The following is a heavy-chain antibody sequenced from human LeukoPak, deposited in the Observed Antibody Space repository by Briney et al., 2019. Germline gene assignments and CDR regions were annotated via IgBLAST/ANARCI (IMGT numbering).Heavy chain of an antibody. CDR3: ARGDILTGYSY. CDR1: GFTFSSYA. CDR2: IKHSGST. V-gene: IGHV4-34*01. Sequence: PGGSLRLSCAASGFTFSSYAMSWIRQPPGKGLEWIGEIKHSGSTNYNPSLKSRVTISVDTSKNQFSLKLSSVTAADTAVYYCARGDILTGYSYWGQGTLVTVSS. J-gene: IGHJ4*02. D-gene: IGHD3-9*01.